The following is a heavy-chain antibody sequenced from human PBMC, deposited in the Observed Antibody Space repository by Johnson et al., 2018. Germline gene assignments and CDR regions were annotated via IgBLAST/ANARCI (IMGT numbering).Heavy chain of an antibody. CDR2: IVVGSGNT. V-gene: IGHV1-58*01. Sequence: QLVQSGPEVKKPGTSVKVSCKASGFTFTSSAVQWVRQARGQRLEWIGWIVVGSGNTNYAQKFQERVTITRDMSTSPAYMELSRLRSEATAVYYWAAASAGYYGDSDDAFDIWGQGTMVTVSS. J-gene: IGHJ3*02. CDR3: AAASAGYYGDSDDAFDI. D-gene: IGHD4-17*01. CDR1: GFTFTSSA.